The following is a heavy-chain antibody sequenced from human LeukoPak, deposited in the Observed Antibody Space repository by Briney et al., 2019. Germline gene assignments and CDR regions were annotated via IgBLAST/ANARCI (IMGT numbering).Heavy chain of an antibody. Sequence: GGSLRLSCAASGFTFSSYWMTWVRQAPGKGLEWVATIKQDRSEKHYVDSVKGRLIISRDNAKSSLYLQMNSLRAEDTAVYYCARPGRVPDGPVYYYYGMDVWGQGTTVIVSS. CDR1: GFTFSSYW. J-gene: IGHJ6*02. CDR2: IKQDRSEK. D-gene: IGHD3-16*01. V-gene: IGHV3-7*01. CDR3: ARPGRVPDGPVYYYYGMDV.